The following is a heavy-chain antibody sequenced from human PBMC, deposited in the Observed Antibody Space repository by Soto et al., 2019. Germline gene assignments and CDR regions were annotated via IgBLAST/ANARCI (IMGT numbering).Heavy chain of an antibody. J-gene: IGHJ1*01. Sequence: EVQLVESGGGLVQPGGSLRLSCAASGFTFSSYWMSWVRQAPGKGLEWVANIKQDGSEKYYVDSVKGRFTISRDNAKNSPSLQMNGLRAEDTAVYYCARPVLAAAPEYFQQWGHGSLVGVAS. V-gene: IGHV3-7*03. D-gene: IGHD2-2*01. CDR2: IKQDGSEK. CDR1: GFTFSSYW. CDR3: ARPVLAAAPEYFQQ.